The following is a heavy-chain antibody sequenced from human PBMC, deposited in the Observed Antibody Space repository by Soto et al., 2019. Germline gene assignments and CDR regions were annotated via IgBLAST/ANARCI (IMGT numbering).Heavy chain of an antibody. J-gene: IGHJ5*01. CDR1: GGSISSGGYY. D-gene: IGHD2-15*01. Sequence: SETLSLTCTVSGGSISSGGYYWSWIRQNPGKGLEWIGYVYYSGSPYYNPSLKSRLNMSLDTSMNQFSLRLSSVTAADTAVYFCARDSGRVAASPVWFDSWGQGTLVTVSS. CDR3: ARDSGRVAASPVWFDS. CDR2: VYYSGSP. V-gene: IGHV4-31*03.